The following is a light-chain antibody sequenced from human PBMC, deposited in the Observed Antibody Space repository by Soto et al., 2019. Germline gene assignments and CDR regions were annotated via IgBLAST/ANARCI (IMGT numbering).Light chain of an antibody. J-gene: IGLJ1*01. CDR2: DVS. Sequence: QSALTQPASVSGSPGQSITISCTGTSSDIAGYDFVSWYQKYPGKAPKLMIYDVSNRPSGVFNRFSGSKSGNTASLTISGLQAEDEADYYCSSYTSTSTDVFGTGTKVTVL. CDR3: SSYTSTSTDV. CDR1: SSDIAGYDF. V-gene: IGLV2-14*03.